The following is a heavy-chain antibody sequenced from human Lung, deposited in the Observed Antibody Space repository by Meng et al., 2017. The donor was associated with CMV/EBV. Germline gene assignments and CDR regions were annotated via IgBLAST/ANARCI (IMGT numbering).Heavy chain of an antibody. Sequence: GGSXRLSCAASGITFSSYGMHWVRQAPGKGLEWVAFIRYDGSNKYYADSVKGRFTISRDNSKNTLYLQMNSLRAEDTAVYYCAKKYYDFWSGYYGDYYYYGMDVXGQGXTVTVSS. CDR3: AKKYYDFWSGYYGDYYYYGMDV. CDR1: GITFSSYG. D-gene: IGHD3-3*01. V-gene: IGHV3-30*02. CDR2: IRYDGSNK. J-gene: IGHJ6*02.